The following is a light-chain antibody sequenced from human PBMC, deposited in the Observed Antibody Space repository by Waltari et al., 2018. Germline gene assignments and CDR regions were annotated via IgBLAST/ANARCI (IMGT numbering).Light chain of an antibody. Sequence: DIVMTQSPDSLAVSLGERATINCKSSQSVLYSSNNKNYLAWYQRKQGQPPKLLIYWASTRESGVPDRFSGSGSGTDFTLTISSLQAEDVAVYYCQQYYSTPPHTFGQGTKLEIK. V-gene: IGKV4-1*01. CDR1: QSVLYSSNNKNY. J-gene: IGKJ2*01. CDR2: WAS. CDR3: QQYYSTPPHT.